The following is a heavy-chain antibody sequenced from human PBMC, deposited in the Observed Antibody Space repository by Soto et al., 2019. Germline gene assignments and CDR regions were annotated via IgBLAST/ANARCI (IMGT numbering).Heavy chain of an antibody. Sequence: GGSLRLSCAASGFTFSSYWMHWVRQAPGKGLVWVSRINSDGSSTSYADSVKGRFTISRDNAKNTLYQQMNSLRAEDTAVYYCARDYDFWSGSGFGAFDIWGQGTMVTVSS. CDR3: ARDYDFWSGSGFGAFDI. J-gene: IGHJ3*02. V-gene: IGHV3-74*01. CDR2: INSDGSST. CDR1: GFTFSSYW. D-gene: IGHD3-3*01.